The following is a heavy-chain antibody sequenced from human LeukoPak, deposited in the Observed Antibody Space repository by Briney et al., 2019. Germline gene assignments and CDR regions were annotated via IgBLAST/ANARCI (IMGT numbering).Heavy chain of an antibody. CDR3: ARRLNSSGYSDY. V-gene: IGHV4-34*01. D-gene: IGHD3-22*01. Sequence: SETLSLTCAVYGGSFSGYYWGWIRQPQGKGLEWIGNIYYSGSTYYNPSLKSRVTISVDTSKNQFSLKLSSVTAADTAVYYCARRLNSSGYSDYWGQGTLVTVSS. CDR2: IYYSGST. J-gene: IGHJ4*02. CDR1: GGSFSGYY.